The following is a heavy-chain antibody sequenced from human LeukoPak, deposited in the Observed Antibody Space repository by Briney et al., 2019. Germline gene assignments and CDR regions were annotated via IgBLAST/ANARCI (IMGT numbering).Heavy chain of an antibody. CDR1: GGSISSGSYY. V-gene: IGHV4-61*02. J-gene: IGHJ4*02. CDR3: ARDYSSGSPDY. Sequence: PSQTLSLTCTVSGGSISSGSYYWSWIRQPAGKGLEWIGRIYTSGSTNYNPSLKSRVTISVDTSKNQFSLKLSSVTAADTAVYYCARDYSSGSPDYWGQGTLVTVSS. D-gene: IGHD3-22*01. CDR2: IYTSGST.